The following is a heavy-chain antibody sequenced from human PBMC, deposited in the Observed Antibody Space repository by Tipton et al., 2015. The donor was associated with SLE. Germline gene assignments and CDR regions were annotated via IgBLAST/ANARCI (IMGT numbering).Heavy chain of an antibody. CDR1: GGSFSGYY. CDR3: ARGEWELLRGVFYYYYMDV. Sequence: TLSLTCAVYGGSFSGYYWSWIRQPPGKGLEWIGYIYYSGSTNYNPSLKSRVTISVDTSKNQFSLKLSSVTAADTAVYYCARGEWELLRGVFYYYYMDVWGKGTTVTVSS. D-gene: IGHD1-26*01. J-gene: IGHJ6*03. CDR2: IYYSGST. V-gene: IGHV4-59*01.